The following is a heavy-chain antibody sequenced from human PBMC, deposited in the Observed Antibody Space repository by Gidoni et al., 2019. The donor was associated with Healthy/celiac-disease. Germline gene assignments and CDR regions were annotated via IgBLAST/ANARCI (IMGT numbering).Heavy chain of an antibody. Sequence: EVQLVESGEGLVQPGGSLRLSCAASGFTFSSYAMHWVRQAPGKGLEYVSAISSNGGSTYYADSVKGRFTISRDNSKNTLYLQMGSLRAEDMAVYYCARGDWYFDLWGRGTLVTVSS. CDR1: GFTFSSYA. V-gene: IGHV3-64*02. J-gene: IGHJ2*01. CDR3: ARGDWYFDL. CDR2: ISSNGGST.